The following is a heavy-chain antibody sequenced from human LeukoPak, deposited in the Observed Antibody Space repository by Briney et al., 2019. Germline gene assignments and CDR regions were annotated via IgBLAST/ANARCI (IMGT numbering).Heavy chain of an antibody. V-gene: IGHV3-9*01. CDR2: ISWNSGSI. Sequence: PGGSLRLSRAASGFTFDDYAMHWVRQAPGKGLEWVSGISWNSGSIGYADSVKGRFSISRDNAKNSLYLQMNSLRAEDTALYYCAKVGGSKYYYYYYMDVWGKGTTVTVSS. D-gene: IGHD3-10*01. CDR3: AKVGGSKYYYYYYMDV. CDR1: GFTFDDYA. J-gene: IGHJ6*03.